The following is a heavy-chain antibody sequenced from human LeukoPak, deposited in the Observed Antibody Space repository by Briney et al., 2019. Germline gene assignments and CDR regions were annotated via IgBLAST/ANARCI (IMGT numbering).Heavy chain of an antibody. Sequence: SVKVSCKASGGTFSSYAISWVRQAPGQGLEWMGGIIPIFGTANYAQKFQSRVTITADESTSTAYMELSSLRSEDTAVYYCARDREDPGYSSWWSYRRYFDPWGQGTLVTVSS. V-gene: IGHV1-69*13. CDR2: IIPIFGTA. CDR3: ARDREDPGYSSWWSYRRYFDP. J-gene: IGHJ5*02. D-gene: IGHD6-13*01. CDR1: GGTFSSYA.